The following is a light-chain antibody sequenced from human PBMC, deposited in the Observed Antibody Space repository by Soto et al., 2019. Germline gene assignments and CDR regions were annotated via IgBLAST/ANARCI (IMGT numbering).Light chain of an antibody. Sequence: IQMTQSPSSLSASVGDRVTITCQASEDITNYLLWYQQKTGKAPKLLIYDASSLGTGVSSSFSGSGSGTHFTLTISSLQPEYIATYYCQQFDSVPCTFGQGTKLEFK. CDR2: DAS. V-gene: IGKV1-33*01. J-gene: IGKJ2*02. CDR3: QQFDSVPCT. CDR1: EDITNY.